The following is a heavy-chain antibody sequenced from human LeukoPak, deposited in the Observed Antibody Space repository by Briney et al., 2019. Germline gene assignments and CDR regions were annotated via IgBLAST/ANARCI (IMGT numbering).Heavy chain of an antibody. D-gene: IGHD6-6*01. V-gene: IGHV5-51*01. Sequence: GESLKISCKGSGYSFTTYWIAWVRQMPGKGLEWMGIIYPDDSDTRYSPSLQGQVTISADKSISTAYLQWSSLEASDTAMYYCAGRALYSSSKNPYYFDYWGQGTLVTVSS. CDR1: GYSFTTYW. J-gene: IGHJ4*02. CDR3: AGRALYSSSKNPYYFDY. CDR2: IYPDDSDT.